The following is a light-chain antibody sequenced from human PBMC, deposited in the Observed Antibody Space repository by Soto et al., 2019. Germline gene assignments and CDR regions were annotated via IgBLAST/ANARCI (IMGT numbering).Light chain of an antibody. CDR1: QGIANF. CDR2: GSS. V-gene: IGKV1-27*01. CDR3: QKYNSAPFT. J-gene: IGKJ3*01. Sequence: DIQMTQSPSSLSASVGDRVTITCRASQGIANFLAWYQQKPGSSPKLLLYGSSTLQSGVPSRFSGSGSETDFTLTISSLQPEDGATYYCQKYNSAPFTFGPGTKVDIK.